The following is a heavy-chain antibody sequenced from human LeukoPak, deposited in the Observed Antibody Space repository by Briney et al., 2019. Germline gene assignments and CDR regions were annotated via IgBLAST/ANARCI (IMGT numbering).Heavy chain of an antibody. J-gene: IGHJ4*02. CDR3: AKDVWASNYGILTGPDY. D-gene: IGHD3-9*01. Sequence: GASLKLSCKVSGNTLSKYSMRWVRQAPGKGLEWVGAIGAGVGDTDYAQSVKGRVTMSRDNSKNTLYLQMNSLRAEDTAVYYCAKDVWASNYGILTGPDYWGQGTLVTVSS. V-gene: IGHV3-23*01. CDR1: GNTLSKYS. CDR2: IGAGVGDT.